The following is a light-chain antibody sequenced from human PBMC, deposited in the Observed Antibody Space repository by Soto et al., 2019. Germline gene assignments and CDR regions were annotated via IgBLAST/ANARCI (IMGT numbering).Light chain of an antibody. V-gene: IGKV3-15*01. J-gene: IGKJ4*01. CDR3: QRHNNWPPLT. Sequence: EKVMTQSPATMSVSPGERATLSCRASQSISNKLAWYQQKPGQAPRLLIYGASTRATGIPDRFSGSGSETEFALTISSLQSEDFAVYYCQRHNNWPPLTFGRGTKVEIK. CDR2: GAS. CDR1: QSISNK.